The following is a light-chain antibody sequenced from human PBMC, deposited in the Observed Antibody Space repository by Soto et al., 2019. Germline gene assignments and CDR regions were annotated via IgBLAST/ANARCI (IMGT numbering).Light chain of an antibody. J-gene: IGLJ1*01. CDR2: EVS. V-gene: IGLV2-14*01. Sequence: QSALTQPASVSGSPGQSITISCTVTSSDVGGYNHVSWYQQHPGKAPKLMIYEVSRRPSGVSNRFSGSKSGNTASLTISGLQAEDEADYYCTSYTSSSTLYVFGSGTKLTVL. CDR1: SSDVGGYNH. CDR3: TSYTSSSTLYV.